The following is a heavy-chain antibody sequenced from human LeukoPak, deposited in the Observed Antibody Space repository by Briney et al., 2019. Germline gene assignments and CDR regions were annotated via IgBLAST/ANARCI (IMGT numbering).Heavy chain of an antibody. CDR3: GRETDFGVVTN. J-gene: IGHJ4*02. CDR1: GDSVSSNGAS. V-gene: IGHV6-1*01. D-gene: IGHD3-3*01. Sequence: PSQTLSLTCAISGDSVSSNGASWNWIRQSPSRGLEWLGRTYYRSQQWHSDYATPVKGRITLNPDTSKTQFSLQLNSMTPEDTAVYYCGRETDFGVVTNWGQGTLVTVSS. CDR2: TYYRSQQWHS.